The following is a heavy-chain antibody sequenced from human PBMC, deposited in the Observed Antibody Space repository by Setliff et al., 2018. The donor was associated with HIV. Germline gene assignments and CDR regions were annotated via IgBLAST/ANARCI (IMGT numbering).Heavy chain of an antibody. J-gene: IGHJ4*02. V-gene: IGHV3-21*01. CDR1: GLTFSSYE. Sequence: PGGSLRLSCAASGLTFSSYEMNWVRQAPGKGLEWVSSISSSSSYIYYADSVKGRFTISRDDAKNSLYLQMNSLRAEDTAVYYCVRDQVGGGIDYWGQGTLVTVSS. CDR3: VRDQVGGGIDY. D-gene: IGHD6-25*01. CDR2: ISSSSSYI.